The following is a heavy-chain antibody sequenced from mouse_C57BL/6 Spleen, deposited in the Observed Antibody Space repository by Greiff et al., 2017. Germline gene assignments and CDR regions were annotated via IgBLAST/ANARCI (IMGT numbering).Heavy chain of an antibody. CDR3: ASEGSSGYDY. CDR1: GYTFTSYW. V-gene: IGHV1-64*01. J-gene: IGHJ2*01. CDR2: IHPNSGST. Sequence: QVQLQQPGAELVKPGASVKLSCKASGYTFTSYWMHWVKQRPGQGLEWIGMIHPNSGSTNYNEKFKSKATLTVDKSSSTAYMQLSSLTSEDSAVYYCASEGSSGYDYWGQGTTLTVSS. D-gene: IGHD3-2*02.